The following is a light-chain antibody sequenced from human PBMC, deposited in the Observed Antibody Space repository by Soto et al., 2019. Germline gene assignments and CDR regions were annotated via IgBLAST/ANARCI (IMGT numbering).Light chain of an antibody. J-gene: IGLJ1*01. CDR2: NNY. V-gene: IGLV1-44*01. CDR3: QSSDSRLSGSDV. Sequence: QSVLTQPPSASGTPGQRVTFSCSGSTSNIESATVNWYQQLPGTAPKLLIFNNYQRPSGVPDRFSGSRSATSASLAISGLQSEDEGDYYCQSSDSRLSGSDVFGTGTKVTVL. CDR1: TSNIESAT.